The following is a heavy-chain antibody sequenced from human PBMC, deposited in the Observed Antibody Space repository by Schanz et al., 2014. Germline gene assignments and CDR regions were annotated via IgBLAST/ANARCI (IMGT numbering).Heavy chain of an antibody. CDR1: GYTFTNFF. CDR2: INLYGGST. Sequence: QVHLVQSGAEVHKPGASLKISCKASGYTFTNFFLHWVRQAPGQGLEWMGIINLYGGSTNYAQKFQGRVTVTRDTSTSTVYMELTSLRSEDTAVYYCARAPTAYCSDTSCLGTPFDYWGQGTLVTVSS. CDR3: ARAPTAYCSDTSCLGTPFDY. J-gene: IGHJ4*02. V-gene: IGHV1-46*03. D-gene: IGHD2-2*01.